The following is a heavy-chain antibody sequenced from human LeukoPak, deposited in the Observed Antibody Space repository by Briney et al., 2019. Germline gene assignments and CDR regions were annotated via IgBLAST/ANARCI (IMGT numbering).Heavy chain of an antibody. J-gene: IGHJ4*02. V-gene: IGHV4-59*01. D-gene: IGHD3-22*01. CDR2: IHYSGST. CDR1: GGSISRYY. Sequence: PSETLSLTCTVSGGSISRYYWNWIRQPPGERLEWIGWIHYSGSTAYNPSLESRVTMSVDTSKNHISLKMTSATAADTATYYCARWGYFDSGGYFVVDYWGQGALVTVSS. CDR3: ARWGYFDSGGYFVVDY.